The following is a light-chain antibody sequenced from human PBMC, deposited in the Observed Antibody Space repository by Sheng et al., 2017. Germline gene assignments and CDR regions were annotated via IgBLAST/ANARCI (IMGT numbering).Light chain of an antibody. J-gene: IGKJ1*01. CDR3: LQHDTYPWT. CDR2: AAS. CDR1: QSISSW. Sequence: DIQMTQSPSSVSASVGDRVTITCRASQSISSWLAWYQQKPGKAPKLLIYAASSLQSGVPSRFSGSGFGTDFTLTISSLQPEDFATYYCLQHDTYPWTFGQGTKVEVK. V-gene: IGKV1D-12*01.